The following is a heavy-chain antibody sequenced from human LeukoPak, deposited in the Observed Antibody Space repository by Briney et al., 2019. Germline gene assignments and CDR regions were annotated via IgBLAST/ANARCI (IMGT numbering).Heavy chain of an antibody. CDR1: GGSISSSSYY. Sequence: SETLSLTCTVSGGSISSSSYYWGWIRQPPGKGLEWIGSIYYSGSTYYNPSLKSRVTISVDTSKNQFSLKLSSVTAADTAVYYCARDNRLSATFDYWGQGTLVTVSS. V-gene: IGHV4-39*07. CDR3: ARDNRLSATFDY. J-gene: IGHJ4*02. D-gene: IGHD1-26*01. CDR2: IYYSGST.